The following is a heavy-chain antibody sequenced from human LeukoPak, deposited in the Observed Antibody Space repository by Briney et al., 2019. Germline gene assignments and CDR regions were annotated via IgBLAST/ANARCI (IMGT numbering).Heavy chain of an antibody. CDR2: ISGSGGST. V-gene: IGHV3-23*01. CDR3: TKGTIWLPFDY. J-gene: IGHJ4*02. D-gene: IGHD5-18*01. Sequence: GGSLRLSCAASGFTFSNYAMSWARQAQGKGLEWVSAISGSGGSTYYADSVKGRFTISRDNSKNMLYLQMNSLRAEDTAVYYCTKGTIWLPFDYWGQGTLVTVSS. CDR1: GFTFSNYA.